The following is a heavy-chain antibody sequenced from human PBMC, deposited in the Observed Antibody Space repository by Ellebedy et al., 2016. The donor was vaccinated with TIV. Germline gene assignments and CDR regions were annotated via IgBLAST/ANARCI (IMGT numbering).Heavy chain of an antibody. D-gene: IGHD5-12*01. V-gene: IGHV3-21*01. CDR2: ISSSSSYI. J-gene: IGHJ6*02. Sequence: GESLKISXAASGFTFSSYSMNWVRQAPGKGLEWVSSISSSSSYIYYADSVKGRFTISRDNAKNSLYLQMNSLRAEDTAVYYCAREEIVATTQPHYYYYGMDVWGQGTTVTVSS. CDR3: AREEIVATTQPHYYYYGMDV. CDR1: GFTFSSYS.